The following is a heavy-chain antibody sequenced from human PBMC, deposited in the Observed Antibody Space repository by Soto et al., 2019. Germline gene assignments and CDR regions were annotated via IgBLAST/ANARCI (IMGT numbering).Heavy chain of an antibody. CDR1: GGSISSGGYY. CDR2: IYYSGST. D-gene: IGHD1-26*01. CDR3: ARYEGATIDY. V-gene: IGHV4-31*03. Sequence: SETLSLTCTVSGGSISSGGYYWSWIRQHPGKGLEWIGYIYYSGSTYYNPSLKSRVTISVDTSKNQFSLKLSSVTAADTAVYYCARYEGATIDYRGQGTLVTVSS. J-gene: IGHJ4*02.